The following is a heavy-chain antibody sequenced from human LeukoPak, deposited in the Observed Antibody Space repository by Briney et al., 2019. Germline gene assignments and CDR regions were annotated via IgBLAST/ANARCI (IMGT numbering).Heavy chain of an antibody. CDR2: INYNGRT. V-gene: IGHV4-59*01. CDR3: AREGYSYGYPDY. CDR1: GGSINNYY. D-gene: IGHD5-18*01. J-gene: IGHJ4*02. Sequence: SETLSLTCTVSGGSINNYYWSWIRQPPVKGLEWLAYINYNGRTNYNPSLKSRLTISVDTSKNQFSLKLSSVTAADTAVYYCAREGYSYGYPDYWGQGTLVTVSS.